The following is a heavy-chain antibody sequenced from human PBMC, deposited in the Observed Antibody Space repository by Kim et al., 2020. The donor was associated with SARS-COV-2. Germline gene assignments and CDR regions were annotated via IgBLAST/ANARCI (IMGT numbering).Heavy chain of an antibody. CDR2: TYYRSKWYN. J-gene: IGHJ4*02. CDR1: GDSVSSNSAA. CDR3: ARDKGYRSSWYVYFDY. V-gene: IGHV6-1*01. D-gene: IGHD6-13*01. Sequence: SQTLSLTCAISGDSVSSNSAAWHWIRQSPSRGLEWLGRTYYRSKWYNDYAVSVKSRITINPDTSKNQFSLQLNSVTPEDTAVYYCARDKGYRSSWYVYFDYWGQGTLVTVSS.